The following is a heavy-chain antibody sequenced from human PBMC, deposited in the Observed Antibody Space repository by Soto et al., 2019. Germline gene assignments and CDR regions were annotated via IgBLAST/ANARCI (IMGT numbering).Heavy chain of an antibody. D-gene: IGHD2-15*01. J-gene: IGHJ5*02. CDR1: GGTFSSYA. V-gene: IGHV1-69*12. Sequence: QVQLVQSGAEVKKPGSSVKVSCKASGGTFSSYAISWVRQAPGQGLEWMGGIIPIFGTANYAQKFQGRVTITADESTSTAYMELSSLRSEDTAVYYCARSIVVVVAATPSWFDPWGQGTLVTVSS. CDR2: IIPIFGTA. CDR3: ARSIVVVVAATPSWFDP.